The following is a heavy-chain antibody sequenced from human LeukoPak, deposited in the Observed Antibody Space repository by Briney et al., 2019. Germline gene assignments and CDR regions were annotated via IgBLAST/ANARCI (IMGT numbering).Heavy chain of an antibody. Sequence: GRSLRLSCAASGFTFDDYAMHWVRQVPGKGLEWVSLISGNGGNTYYADSVKGRFTISRDNSKNSLYLQMNSLRTEDTALYYCARDQNYESSGYYGGFDCWGQGTLVTVSS. D-gene: IGHD3-22*01. CDR1: GFTFDDYA. CDR2: ISGNGGNT. CDR3: ARDQNYESSGYYGGFDC. V-gene: IGHV3-43*02. J-gene: IGHJ4*02.